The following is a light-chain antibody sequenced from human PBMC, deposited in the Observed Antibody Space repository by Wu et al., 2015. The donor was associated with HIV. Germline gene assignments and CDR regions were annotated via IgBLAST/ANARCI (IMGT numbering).Light chain of an antibody. V-gene: IGKV3-11*01. CDR1: QSIGNS. CDR2: DAS. CDR3: QQRSTWPLT. J-gene: IGKJ5*01. Sequence: EVALTQSPATLYLSTGERATLSCRAGQSIGNSLGWYQQKPGQAPRLLIHDASNRATGIPARFSGSGSETDFTLTISSLEPEDFALYYCQQRSTWPLTFGQGTRLEIK.